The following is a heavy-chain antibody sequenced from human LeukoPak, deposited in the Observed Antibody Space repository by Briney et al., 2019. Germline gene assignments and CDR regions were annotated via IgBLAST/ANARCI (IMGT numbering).Heavy chain of an antibody. J-gene: IGHJ6*04. CDR2: FDPEDGET. CDR1: GYTLTELS. Sequence: GSVKVSCKVSGYTLTELSMHWVRQAPGKGLEWMGGFDPEDGETIYAQKFQGRVTMTEDTSTDTAYMELSSLRSEDTAVYYCATACPPVLYPEGCVDVWGKGTTVTVSS. V-gene: IGHV1-24*01. D-gene: IGHD2-15*01. CDR3: ATACPPVLYPEGCVDV.